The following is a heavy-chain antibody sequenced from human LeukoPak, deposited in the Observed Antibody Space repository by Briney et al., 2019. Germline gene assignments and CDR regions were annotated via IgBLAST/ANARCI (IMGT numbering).Heavy chain of an antibody. D-gene: IGHD5-24*01. CDR3: ATGPQLWRQDGWFDP. Sequence: GASVKVSCKVSGYTLTELSMHWVRQAPGKGLEWMGGFDPEDGETIYAQKFQGRATMTEDTSTDTAYMELSSLRSEDTAVYYCATGPQLWRQDGWFDPWGQGTLVTVSS. CDR1: GYTLTELS. J-gene: IGHJ5*02. V-gene: IGHV1-24*01. CDR2: FDPEDGET.